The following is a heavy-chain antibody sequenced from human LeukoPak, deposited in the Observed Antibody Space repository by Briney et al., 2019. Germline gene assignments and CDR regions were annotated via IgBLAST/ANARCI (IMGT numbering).Heavy chain of an antibody. CDR2: TYTSGST. V-gene: IGHV4-4*07. CDR1: GGPISSYY. CDR3: ARDLGSGSYKDYYYMDV. D-gene: IGHD1-26*01. J-gene: IGHJ6*03. Sequence: SETLSLTCTVSGGPISSYYWSWIRQPAGKGLEWIGRTYTSGSTNYNPSLKSRVTMSVDTSKNQFSLKLSSVTAADTAVYYCARDLGSGSYKDYYYMDVWGKGTTVTVSS.